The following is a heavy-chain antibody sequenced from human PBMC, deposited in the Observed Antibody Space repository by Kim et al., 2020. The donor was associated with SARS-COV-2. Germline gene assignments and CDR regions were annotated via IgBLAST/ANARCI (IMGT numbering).Heavy chain of an antibody. CDR3: AKTAPGDYDILTDEYYFDY. CDR1: GFTFSSYA. J-gene: IGHJ4*02. D-gene: IGHD3-9*01. CDR2: ISGSGGST. Sequence: GGSLRLSCAASGFTFSSYAMSWVRQAPGKGLEWVSAISGSGGSTYYADSVKGRFTISRDNSKNTLYLQMNSLRAEDTAVYYCAKTAPGDYDILTDEYYFDYWGQGTLVTVSS. V-gene: IGHV3-23*01.